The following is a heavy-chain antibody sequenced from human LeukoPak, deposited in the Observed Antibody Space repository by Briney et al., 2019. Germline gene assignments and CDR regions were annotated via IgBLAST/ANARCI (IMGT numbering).Heavy chain of an antibody. Sequence: ASVKVSCKASGYTFTSYGISWVRQAPGQGLEWMGWISAYNGSTNYAQKLQGRVTMTTDTSTSTAYMELRSLRSDDTAVYYCARDTGTGSYLDFDYWGQGTLVTVSS. CDR2: ISAYNGST. CDR3: ARDTGTGSYLDFDY. J-gene: IGHJ4*02. CDR1: GYTFTSYG. V-gene: IGHV1-18*01. D-gene: IGHD1-26*01.